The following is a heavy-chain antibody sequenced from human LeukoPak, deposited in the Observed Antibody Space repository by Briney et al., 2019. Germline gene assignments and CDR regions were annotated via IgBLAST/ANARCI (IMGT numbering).Heavy chain of an antibody. CDR2: IYPGDSDT. CDR1: GYRFTSYW. V-gene: IGHV5-51*01. D-gene: IGHD6-13*01. CDR3: ARHGEAAAGNFDY. Sequence: GESLQISCQGSGYRFTSYWIGWVRQLPGKGLEWMGIIYPGDSDTRYSPSFQGQVTISADKSISTAYLQWSSLKASDTAMYYCARHGEAAAGNFDYWGQGTLVTVSS. J-gene: IGHJ4*02.